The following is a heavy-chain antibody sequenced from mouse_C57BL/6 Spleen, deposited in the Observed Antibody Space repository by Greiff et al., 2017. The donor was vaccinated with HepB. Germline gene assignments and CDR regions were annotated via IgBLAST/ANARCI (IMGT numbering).Heavy chain of an antibody. J-gene: IGHJ2*01. CDR2: IYPRSGNT. CDR3: ARKGVVARDY. Sequence: QVQLQQSGAELARPGASVKLSCKASGYTFTSYGISWVKQRTGQGLEWIGEIYPRSGNTYYNEKFKGKATLTADKSSSTAYMELRSLTSEDSAVYFCARKGVVARDYWGQGTTLTVSS. D-gene: IGHD1-1*01. V-gene: IGHV1-81*01. CDR1: GYTFTSYG.